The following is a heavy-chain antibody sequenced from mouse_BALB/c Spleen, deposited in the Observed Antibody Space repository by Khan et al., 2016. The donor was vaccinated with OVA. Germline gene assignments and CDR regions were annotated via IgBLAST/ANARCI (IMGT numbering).Heavy chain of an antibody. J-gene: IGHJ3*01. CDR1: GYTFTNYG. D-gene: IGHD1-1*01. CDR2: INTYTGEP. Sequence: QIQLVQSGPELKKPGETVKISCKASGYTFTNYGMNWVKQAPGKALKWMGWINTYTGEPTYADDFKGRFAFSLETSASTAYLQINNLKNEDMATYFCARGLNYYGSWFAYWGRGTLVTVYA. V-gene: IGHV9-1*02. CDR3: ARGLNYYGSWFAY.